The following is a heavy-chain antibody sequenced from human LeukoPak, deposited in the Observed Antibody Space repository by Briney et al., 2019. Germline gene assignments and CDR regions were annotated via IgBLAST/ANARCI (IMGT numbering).Heavy chain of an antibody. CDR3: ARGGDWFDP. CDR2: IYTSGST. V-gene: IGHV4-61*02. CDR1: GGSISSGSYY. Sequence: SSQTLSLTSTVSGGSISSGSYYWSWIRQPAGKGLEWIGRIYTSGSTNYNPSLKSRVTISVDTSKNQFSLKLGSVTAADTAVYYCARGGDWFDPWGQGTLVTVSS. D-gene: IGHD6-25*01. J-gene: IGHJ5*02.